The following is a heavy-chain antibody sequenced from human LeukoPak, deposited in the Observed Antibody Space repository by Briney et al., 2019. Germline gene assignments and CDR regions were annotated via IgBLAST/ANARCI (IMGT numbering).Heavy chain of an antibody. J-gene: IGHJ4*02. Sequence: ASVKVSCKASGYTFTGYYMHWVRQAPGQGLEWMGWINPNSGGTNYAQKFQGRVTMTRDTSISTAYMELSRLRSEDTAVYYCARARISLPRMLDYWGQGTLVTVSS. V-gene: IGHV1-2*02. CDR3: ARARISLPRMLDY. CDR1: GYTFTGYY. D-gene: IGHD2-15*01. CDR2: INPNSGGT.